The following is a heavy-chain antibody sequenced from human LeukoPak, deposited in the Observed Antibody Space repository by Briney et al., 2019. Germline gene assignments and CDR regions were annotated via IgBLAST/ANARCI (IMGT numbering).Heavy chain of an antibody. D-gene: IGHD2-15*01. J-gene: IGHJ4*02. Sequence: GASVKVSCKASGYTFTSYGISWVRQAPGQGLEWMGWISAYNGNTNYAQKLQGRVTMTTDTSTSTAYMELRSLRSDDTAVYYCARSEDIVVVVAATPFDYWGQGTPVTVSS. CDR3: ARSEDIVVVVAATPFDY. CDR2: ISAYNGNT. V-gene: IGHV1-18*01. CDR1: GYTFTSYG.